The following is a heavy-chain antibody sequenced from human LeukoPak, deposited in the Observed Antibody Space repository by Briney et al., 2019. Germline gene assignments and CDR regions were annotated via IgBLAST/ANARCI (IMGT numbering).Heavy chain of an antibody. CDR1: GGSFSGYY. CDR2: INHSGST. D-gene: IGHD6-13*01. CDR3: AREEMAAAGPPLGPTPY. J-gene: IGHJ4*02. Sequence: SETLSLTCAVYGGSFSGYYWSWIRQPPGKGLEWIGEINHSGSTNYNPSLKSRVTISVDTSKNQFSLKLSSVTAADTAVYYCAREEMAAAGPPLGPTPYWGQGTLATVSS. V-gene: IGHV4-34*01.